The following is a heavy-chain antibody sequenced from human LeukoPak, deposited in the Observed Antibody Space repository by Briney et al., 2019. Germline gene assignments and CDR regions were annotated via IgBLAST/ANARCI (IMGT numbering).Heavy chain of an antibody. D-gene: IGHD1-1*01. CDR3: AKAPTMAVRYFDY. J-gene: IGHJ4*02. CDR2: ISGSGGSP. V-gene: IGHV3-23*01. Sequence: GGSLRLSCAVSGFTFSSYAMTWVRQAPGKGLEWVSAISGSGGSPYYADSVKGQFTISRDNSKNTLYLQMNSLRAEDTAVYYCAKAPTMAVRYFDYWGQGTLVTVSS. CDR1: GFTFSSYA.